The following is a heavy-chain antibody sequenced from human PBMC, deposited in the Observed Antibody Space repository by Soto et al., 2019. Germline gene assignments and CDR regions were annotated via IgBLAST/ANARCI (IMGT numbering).Heavy chain of an antibody. D-gene: IGHD3-9*01. V-gene: IGHV1-69*01. J-gene: IGHJ4*02. Sequence: QVQLVQSGAEVKKPGSSVKVSCKASGGTFSSYAISWVRQAPGQGLEWMGGIIPIFGTASYAQKFQGRVTITADESTSTAYMELSSLRSEDTAVYYCARGEWNYDILLGHFDYWGQGTLVTVSS. CDR1: GGTFSSYA. CDR3: ARGEWNYDILLGHFDY. CDR2: IIPIFGTA.